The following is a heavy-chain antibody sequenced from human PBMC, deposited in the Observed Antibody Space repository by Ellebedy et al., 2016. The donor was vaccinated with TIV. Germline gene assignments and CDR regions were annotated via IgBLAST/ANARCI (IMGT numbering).Heavy chain of an antibody. D-gene: IGHD1-1*01. J-gene: IGHJ5*01. V-gene: IGHV3-30*01. CDR1: GFTFGNYA. CDR2: ISYHGSDE. Sequence: GESLKISCVASGFTFGNYAMHWVRQAPGKGLQWLAAISYHGSDEYYADSVKGRFSISRDNSKDTLYLQMNSLTPEDTAIYFCARGERTTIDSWGQGTLVIVSS. CDR3: ARGERTTIDS.